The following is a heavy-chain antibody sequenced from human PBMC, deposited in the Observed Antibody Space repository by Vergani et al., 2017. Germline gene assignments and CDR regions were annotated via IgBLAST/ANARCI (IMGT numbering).Heavy chain of an antibody. Sequence: QVQLQESGPGLVKPSQTLSLTCTVSGGSISSGDYYWSWIRQPPGKGLEWIGYIYYSGSTYYNPSLKCLVTISVDTSKNQFSLKLSYVTAADTAVYYCARVIAGYNWNSDYFDYWGQGTLVTVSS. CDR3: ARVIAGYNWNSDYFDY. CDR1: GGSISSGDYY. CDR2: IYYSGST. V-gene: IGHV4-30-4*01. D-gene: IGHD1-7*01. J-gene: IGHJ4*02.